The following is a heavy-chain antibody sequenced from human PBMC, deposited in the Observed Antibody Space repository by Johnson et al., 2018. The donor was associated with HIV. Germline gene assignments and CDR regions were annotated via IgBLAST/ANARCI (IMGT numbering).Heavy chain of an antibody. D-gene: IGHD6-6*01. J-gene: IGHJ3*01. CDR2: ISFDGANT. Sequence: QVQLVESGGGVVQPGRSLRLSCAASGFTFSSYTMHWVRQAPGKGLEWVAVISFDGANTYYADSVKGRFTISRDNSKNTVYLEMKSLRDEDTAGYYCAKAQQLVPGGDAFDVWGQGTLVTVSS. CDR3: AKAQQLVPGGDAFDV. V-gene: IGHV3-30*04. CDR1: GFTFSSYT.